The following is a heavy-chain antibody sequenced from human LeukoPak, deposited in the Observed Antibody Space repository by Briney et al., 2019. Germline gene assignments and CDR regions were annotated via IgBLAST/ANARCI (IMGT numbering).Heavy chain of an antibody. CDR1: AGSINSGGYF. J-gene: IGHJ4*02. CDR3: ARYHCGSTYCPGVDF. CDR2: IWNSGNS. D-gene: IGHD2-2*01. Sequence: PSETLSLTCTVSAGSINSGGYFWTWVRQHLGEGLEWIGYIWNSGNSYYNPSLSSRVIISADSSKSTFSLKLSSVTAADTAVYYCARYHCGSTYCPGVDFYGQGTLVTVSS. V-gene: IGHV4-31*03.